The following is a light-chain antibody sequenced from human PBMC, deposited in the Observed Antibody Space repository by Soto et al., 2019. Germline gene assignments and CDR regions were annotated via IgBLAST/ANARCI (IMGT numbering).Light chain of an antibody. Sequence: DIQMNQSPTSLSASVGDRVTITCRASQGISSWLAWYQQKPEKAPKXLIYAASSLQSGVPSRFSGSGSGTDFTLTISSLQPEDFATYYCQQSYSTPRTFGQGTKVDIK. V-gene: IGKV1-39*01. CDR1: QGISSW. CDR2: AAS. CDR3: QQSYSTPRT. J-gene: IGKJ1*01.